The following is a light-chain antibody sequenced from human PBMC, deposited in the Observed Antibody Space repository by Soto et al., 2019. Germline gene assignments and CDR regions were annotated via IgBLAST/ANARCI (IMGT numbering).Light chain of an antibody. CDR2: DAS. J-gene: IGKJ1*01. V-gene: IGKV3-11*01. CDR1: PSVSSY. Sequence: EIVLTQSPATLSLSPGERATLSCRASPSVSSYLAWYQQKPGQAPRLLIYDASNRATGIPARCSGSGSGTDFTLTISSLEPEYFAVYYCKQRSNWPWTFGQGTKVEIK. CDR3: KQRSNWPWT.